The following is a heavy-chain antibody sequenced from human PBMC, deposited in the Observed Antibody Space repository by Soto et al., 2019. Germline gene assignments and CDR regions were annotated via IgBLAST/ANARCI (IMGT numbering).Heavy chain of an antibody. Sequence: GSLRLSGAASGFTFSTYPMSWVRQGPGKGLEWVSGISGSGISTYYTDSVKGRFTISRDNSKNTVFLQMNSLRDEDTAVYYCVKPPVITASYYYYDMDVWGQGTTVTVSS. CDR2: ISGSGIST. CDR1: GFTFSTYP. CDR3: VKPPVITASYYYYDMDV. J-gene: IGHJ6*02. D-gene: IGHD4-4*01. V-gene: IGHV3-23*01.